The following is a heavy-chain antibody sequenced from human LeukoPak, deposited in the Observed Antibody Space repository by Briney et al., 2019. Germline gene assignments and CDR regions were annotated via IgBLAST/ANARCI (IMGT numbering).Heavy chain of an antibody. CDR3: QSRYLEYLLDY. CDR1: GGSFSGYY. CDR2: INHSGST. V-gene: IGHV4-34*01. J-gene: IGHJ4*02. D-gene: IGHD3-3*01. Sequence: SETLSLTCAVYGGSFSGYYWSWIRQPPGKGLEWLGEINHSGSTNYNPSLKSRVNISVGTSKNQFSLKLSSVTAADTAIYYCQSRYLEYLLDYWGQGTLVTVSS.